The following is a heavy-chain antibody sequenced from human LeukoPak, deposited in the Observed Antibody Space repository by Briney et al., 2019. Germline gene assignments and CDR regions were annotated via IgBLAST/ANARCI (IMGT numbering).Heavy chain of an antibody. Sequence: ASVKVSCKASGGTFSSYAISWVRQAPGQGLEWMGRIIPIFGTANYAQKFQGRVTITTDESTSTAYMELSSLRSEDTAVYYCASERNWGSGSFGFDYWGQGTLVTVSS. CDR3: ASERNWGSGSFGFDY. CDR1: GGTFSSYA. D-gene: IGHD1-26*01. J-gene: IGHJ4*02. CDR2: IIPIFGTA. V-gene: IGHV1-69*05.